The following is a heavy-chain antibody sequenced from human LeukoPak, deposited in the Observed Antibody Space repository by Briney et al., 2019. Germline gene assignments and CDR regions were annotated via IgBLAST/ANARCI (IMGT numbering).Heavy chain of an antibody. CDR1: GYTFTGYY. CDR3: AREEMDYYDSSGEGAFDI. CDR2: INPNSGGT. V-gene: IGHV1-2*02. J-gene: IGHJ3*02. D-gene: IGHD3-22*01. Sequence: ASVKVSCKASGYTFTGYYMHWVRQAPGQGLEWMGWINPNSGGTNYAQKFQGRVTMTRDTSISTAYMELSRLRSDDTAVYYCAREEMDYYDSSGEGAFDIWGQGTVVTVSS.